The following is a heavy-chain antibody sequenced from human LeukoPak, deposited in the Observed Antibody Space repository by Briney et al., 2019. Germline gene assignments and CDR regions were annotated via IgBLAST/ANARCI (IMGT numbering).Heavy chain of an antibody. Sequence: GGSLRLSCAASGFTFSNYAMSWVRQAPGKGLEWVSGISGSGGTTYYADSVKGRFTISRDNSKNTLYLQMNSLRAEDMAVYYCAKATVLRFLEWLLPPDYWGQGTLVTVSS. D-gene: IGHD3-3*01. J-gene: IGHJ4*02. CDR3: AKATVLRFLEWLLPPDY. V-gene: IGHV3-23*01. CDR2: ISGSGGTT. CDR1: GFTFSNYA.